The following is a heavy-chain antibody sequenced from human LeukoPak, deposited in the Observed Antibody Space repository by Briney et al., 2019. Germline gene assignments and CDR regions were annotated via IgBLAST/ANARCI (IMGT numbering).Heavy chain of an antibody. D-gene: IGHD2-2*03. CDR1: GFTFGSYE. Sequence: GGSLRLSCAASGFTFGSYEMNWVRQAPGKGLEWVSYISSSGSTIYYADSVKGRFTISRDNAKNSLYLQMNSLRAEDTAVYYCARGTAGYCSSTSCYLYYYGMDVWGQGTTVTVSS. CDR3: ARGTAGYCSSTSCYLYYYGMDV. J-gene: IGHJ6*02. V-gene: IGHV3-48*03. CDR2: ISSSGSTI.